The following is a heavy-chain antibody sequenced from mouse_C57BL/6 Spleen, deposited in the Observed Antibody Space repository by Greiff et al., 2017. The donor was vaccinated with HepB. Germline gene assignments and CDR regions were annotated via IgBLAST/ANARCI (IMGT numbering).Heavy chain of an antibody. J-gene: IGHJ4*01. CDR3: ARYGLRRGQMDY. Sequence: QVQLQQSGAELVRPGASVKLSCKASGYTFTDYYINWVKQRPGQGLEWIARIYPGSGNTYYNEKFKGKATLTAEKSSSTAYMQLSSLTSEDSAVYFCARYGLRRGQMDYWGQGTSVTVSS. V-gene: IGHV1-76*01. CDR1: GYTFTDYY. D-gene: IGHD2-4*01. CDR2: IYPGSGNT.